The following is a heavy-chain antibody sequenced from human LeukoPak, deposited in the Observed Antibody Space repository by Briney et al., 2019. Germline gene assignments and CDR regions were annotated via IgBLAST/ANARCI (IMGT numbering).Heavy chain of an antibody. V-gene: IGHV3-7*01. J-gene: IGHJ5*02. CDR3: ARFISLGA. CDR2: IKKDGSEK. D-gene: IGHD3-16*01. Sequence: GGSLRLSCAASGFTFNSYWMSWVRQAPGKGLEWVANIKKDGSEKNYVDSVKGRFAISRDNAKNSLYLQMDSLRAEDTAVYYCARFISLGAWGQGTLVTVSS. CDR1: GFTFNSYW.